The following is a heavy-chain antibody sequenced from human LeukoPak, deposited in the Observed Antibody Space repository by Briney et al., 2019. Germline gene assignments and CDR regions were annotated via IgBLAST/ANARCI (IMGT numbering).Heavy chain of an antibody. V-gene: IGHV3-9*01. CDR2: ISWNSGSI. CDR1: GFTFDDYA. J-gene: IGHJ3*02. CDR3: ARDPYYDSSGPAFDI. Sequence: GRSLRLSCAASGFTFDDYAMHWVRQAPGKGLEWVSGISWNSGSIGYADSVKGRFTISRDNSKNTLYLQMNSLRAEDTAVYYCARDPYYDSSGPAFDIWGQGTMVTVSS. D-gene: IGHD3-22*01.